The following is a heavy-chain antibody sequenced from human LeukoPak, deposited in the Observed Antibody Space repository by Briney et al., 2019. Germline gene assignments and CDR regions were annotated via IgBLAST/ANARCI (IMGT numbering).Heavy chain of an antibody. CDR3: ARVLYDFWSGYYFGY. CDR1: GYTFTGYY. CDR2: INPNSGGT. Sequence: GASVKVSCKASGYTFTGYYMHWVRQAPGQGLEWMGWINPNSGGTNYAQKFQGRVTMTRDTSISTAYMELSRLRSDDTAVYYCARVLYDFWSGYYFGYWGQGTLVTVSS. D-gene: IGHD3-3*01. J-gene: IGHJ4*02. V-gene: IGHV1-2*02.